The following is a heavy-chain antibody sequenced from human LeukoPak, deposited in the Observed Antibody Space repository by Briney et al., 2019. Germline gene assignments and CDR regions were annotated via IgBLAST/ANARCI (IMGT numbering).Heavy chain of an antibody. J-gene: IGHJ6*02. D-gene: IGHD3-16*01. V-gene: IGHV3-7*01. CDR3: ARDPVWNYYYYGMDV. CDR2: IKQDGSEK. Sequence: GGSLRLSCAASAFTFSSYGMSWVRQAPGKGLEWVANIKQDGSEKYYVDSVKGRFTISRDNAKNSLYLQMNSLRAEGTAVYHCARDPVWNYYYYGMDVWGQGATVTVSS. CDR1: AFTFSSYG.